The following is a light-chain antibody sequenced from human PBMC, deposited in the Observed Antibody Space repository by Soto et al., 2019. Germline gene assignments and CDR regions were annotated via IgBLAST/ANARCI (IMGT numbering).Light chain of an antibody. CDR3: QLYGSPLIC. CDR2: GAS. V-gene: IGKV3-20*01. CDR1: QSVRSSH. Sequence: ESVLTKNKGTLGGCRSERAALSCRTSQSVRSSHLAWYQQKPGQAPRLLIYGASSRATGIPDRFSGSGSGTDFTLTISSVEPEDLAVYPCQLYGSPLICFAGGSKVDI. J-gene: IGKJ4*01.